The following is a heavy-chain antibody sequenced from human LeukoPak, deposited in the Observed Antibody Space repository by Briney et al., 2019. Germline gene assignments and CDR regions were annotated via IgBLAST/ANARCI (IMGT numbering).Heavy chain of an antibody. CDR2: ISSSSSYI. D-gene: IGHD3-3*01. CDR3: AKAAPNYDFWSGYYTDY. Sequence: GGSLRLSCAASGFTFSSYSMNWVRQAPGKGLEWVSSISSSSSYIYYADSVKGRFTISRDNAKNSLYLQMNSLRAEDTAVYYCAKAAPNYDFWSGYYTDYWGQGTLVTVSS. V-gene: IGHV3-21*04. J-gene: IGHJ4*02. CDR1: GFTFSSYS.